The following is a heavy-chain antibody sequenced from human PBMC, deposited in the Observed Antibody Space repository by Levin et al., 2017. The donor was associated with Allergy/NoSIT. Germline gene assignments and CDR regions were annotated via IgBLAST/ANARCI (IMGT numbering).Heavy chain of an antibody. J-gene: IGHJ5*02. CDR1: GYRFTYYY. CDR3: AKGSVNIDVTGTRGWFDP. CDR2: INPHSGDT. D-gene: IGHD1-1*01. V-gene: IGHV1-2*02. Sequence: ASVKVSCKASGYRFTYYYIHWVRQAPGQGLEWMGWINPHSGDTNYAQKFQGRVTMTRDTSITTAYMDLSRLRSDDTAVYYCAKGSVNIDVTGTRGWFDPWGQGTLVTVSP.